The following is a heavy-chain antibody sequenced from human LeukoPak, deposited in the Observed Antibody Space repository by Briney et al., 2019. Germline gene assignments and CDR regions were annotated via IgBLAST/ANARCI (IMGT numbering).Heavy chain of an antibody. Sequence: GGALRLSSAASGFTFSSSRMNLVRRAPGKGLEWVSSISSSSSYIYYADSVKGRFTISRDNAKNSLYLQMNSLRAEDTAVYYCAREGSGVAGHFDYWGQGTLVTVSS. CDR3: AREGSGVAGHFDY. CDR1: GFTFSSSR. D-gene: IGHD6-19*01. J-gene: IGHJ4*02. CDR2: ISSSSSYI. V-gene: IGHV3-21*01.